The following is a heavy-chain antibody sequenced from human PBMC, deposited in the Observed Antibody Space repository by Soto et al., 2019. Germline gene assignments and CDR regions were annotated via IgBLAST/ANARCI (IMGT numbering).Heavy chain of an antibody. CDR3: ARAHGGSYRSSWSMTDH. Sequence: GGSLRLSCAASGFTFSSYEMNWVRQAPGKGLEWVSYISSSGSTIYYADSVKGRFTISRDNAKNSLYLQMNSLRAEDTAVYYCARAHGGSYRSSWSMTDHWGQGTLVTVSS. D-gene: IGHD6-13*01. CDR1: GFTFSSYE. J-gene: IGHJ4*02. CDR2: ISSSGSTI. V-gene: IGHV3-48*03.